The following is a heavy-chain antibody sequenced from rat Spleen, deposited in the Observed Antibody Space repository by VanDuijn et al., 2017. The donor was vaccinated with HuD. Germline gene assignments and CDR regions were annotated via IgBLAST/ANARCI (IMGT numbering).Heavy chain of an antibody. J-gene: IGHJ2*01. D-gene: IGHD1-11*01. CDR1: GFTFSSFP. Sequence: EVQLVESGGGLVQPGRSLKLSCAASGFTFSSFPMAWVRQAPKKGLEWVASISSGGGNTYYRDSVKGRFTISRDNTKSTLSLQMDSLRSEDTATYYCARRHYGYTDYFDYWGQGVMVPVSS. V-gene: IGHV5-25*01. CDR3: ARRHYGYTDYFDY. CDR2: ISSGGGNT.